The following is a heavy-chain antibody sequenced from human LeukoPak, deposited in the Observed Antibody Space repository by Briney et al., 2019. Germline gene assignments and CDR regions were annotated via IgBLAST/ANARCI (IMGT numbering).Heavy chain of an antibody. D-gene: IGHD1-1*01. CDR2: IWYDGSNK. Sequence: GGCLRLSCAASGFTFSSYGMHWVRQAPGKGLEWVAVIWYDGSNKYYADSVKGRFTISRDNSKNTLYLQMNSLRAEDTAVYYCAKPTSGKYYYFDYWGQGTLVTVSS. V-gene: IGHV3-33*06. CDR3: AKPTSGKYYYFDY. J-gene: IGHJ4*02. CDR1: GFTFSSYG.